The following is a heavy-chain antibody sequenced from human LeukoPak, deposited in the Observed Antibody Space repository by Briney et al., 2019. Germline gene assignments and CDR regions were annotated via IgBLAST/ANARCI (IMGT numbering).Heavy chain of an antibody. CDR1: GFTVNYYW. Sequence: PGGSLRLSCAASGFTVNYYWLTWVRQAPRKGLEWVANIQQDGSEKYYVDSVKGRFIISRDNAKNSLYLQMNSLRAEDTAVYYCARVRKLRTRGVMDPLDYWGQGTLVTVSS. D-gene: IGHD3-10*01. J-gene: IGHJ4*02. CDR2: IQQDGSEK. CDR3: ARVRKLRTRGVMDPLDY. V-gene: IGHV3-7*01.